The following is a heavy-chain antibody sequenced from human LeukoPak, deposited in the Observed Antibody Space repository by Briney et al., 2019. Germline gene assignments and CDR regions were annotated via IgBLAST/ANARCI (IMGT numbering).Heavy chain of an antibody. CDR2: ISAYNGNT. J-gene: IGHJ5*02. D-gene: IGHD2-15*01. V-gene: IGHV1-18*04. CDR1: GYTFIDYY. Sequence: ASVKVSCKASGYTFIDYYIHWVRQAPGQGLEWMGWISAYNGNTNYAQKLQGRVTMTTDTSTSTAYMELRSLRSDDTAVYYCARDWENCSGGSCYAAYNWFDPWGRGTLVTVSS. CDR3: ARDWENCSGGSCYAAYNWFDP.